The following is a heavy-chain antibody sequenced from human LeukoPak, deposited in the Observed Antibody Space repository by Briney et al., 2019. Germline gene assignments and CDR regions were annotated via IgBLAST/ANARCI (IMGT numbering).Heavy chain of an antibody. D-gene: IGHD2-15*01. CDR2: IRYDGSKK. V-gene: IGHV3-30*02. CDR3: APKVVGSTPFDY. CDR1: GLTFRSYG. J-gene: IGHJ4*02. Sequence: GGSLRLSCAASGLTFRSYGMQWVRQAPGKGLEWVTFIRYDGSKKYYADSVKGRFTISRDNSKNTLYLQMNRLRAEDTAVYYCAPKVVGSTPFDYWGQGTLVTVSS.